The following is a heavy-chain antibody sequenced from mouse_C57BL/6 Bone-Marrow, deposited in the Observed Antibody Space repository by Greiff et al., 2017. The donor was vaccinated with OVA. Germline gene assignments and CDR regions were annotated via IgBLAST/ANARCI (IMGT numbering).Heavy chain of an antibody. J-gene: IGHJ4*01. CDR2: IHTNSGST. D-gene: IGHD2-3*01. Sequence: QVQLQQPGAELVTPGASVKLSCKASGYTFTSYWMHWVKQRPGQGLEWIGMIHTNSGSTNYNEKFKSKATLTVDKSSSTVYMQLSSLTSEDSAVYYCARSRWVLRDYSMDYWGQGTSVNVSS. CDR3: ARSRWVLRDYSMDY. CDR1: GYTFTSYW. V-gene: IGHV1-64*01.